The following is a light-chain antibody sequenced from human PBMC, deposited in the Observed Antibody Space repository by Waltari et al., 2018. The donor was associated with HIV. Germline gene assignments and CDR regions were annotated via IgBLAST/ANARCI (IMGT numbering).Light chain of an antibody. CDR2: DVS. V-gene: IGLV2-14*01. CDR1: SSDIGTYNY. CDR3: SSYTSSSTPVV. Sequence: QSALPQPASVSGSPGQSIHLSCPRTSSDIGTYNYVSWYQQHPGKAPKLMIYDVSNRPSGVSNRFSGSKSGNTASLTISGLQAEDEADYYCSSYTSSSTPVVFGGGTKLTVL. J-gene: IGLJ2*01.